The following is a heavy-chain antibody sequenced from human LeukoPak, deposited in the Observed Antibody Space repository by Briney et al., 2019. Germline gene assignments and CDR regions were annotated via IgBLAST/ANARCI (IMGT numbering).Heavy chain of an antibody. CDR1: GGTFSSYA. CDR2: IIPIFGTA. V-gene: IGHV1-69*01. Sequence: LRSSVKVSCKASGGTFSSYAISWVRQAPGQGLEWMGGIIPIFGTANYAQKFQGRVTITADESTSTAYMELSRLRSEDTAVYYCARDIYCRGGSCYWGWFDPWGQGTLVTVSS. J-gene: IGHJ5*02. D-gene: IGHD2-15*01. CDR3: ARDIYCRGGSCYWGWFDP.